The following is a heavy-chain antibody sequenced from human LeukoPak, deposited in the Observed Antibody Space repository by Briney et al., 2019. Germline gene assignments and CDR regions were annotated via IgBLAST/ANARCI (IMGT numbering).Heavy chain of an antibody. D-gene: IGHD3-10*01. Sequence: ASVKVSCKAYGYTFTSYGISWVRQAPGQGLEWMGWISAYNGNTNYAQKLQGRVTMTTDTSTSTAYMELSSLRSEDTAVYYCAMADEGGDWFDPWGQGTLVTVSS. CDR2: ISAYNGNT. V-gene: IGHV1-18*01. CDR3: AMADEGGDWFDP. J-gene: IGHJ5*02. CDR1: GYTFTSYG.